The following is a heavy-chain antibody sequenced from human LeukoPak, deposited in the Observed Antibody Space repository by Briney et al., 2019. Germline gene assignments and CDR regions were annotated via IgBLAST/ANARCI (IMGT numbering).Heavy chain of an antibody. Sequence: ASVKVSCKASGYTFTSHGISWVRQAPGQGLEWMGWISVYNGNTNYAQKVQGRVSMTTDRFTSTAYMELRSLRSDDTAVYYCARDCSSTSCQPFDYWGQGTLVTVSS. J-gene: IGHJ4*01. V-gene: IGHV1-18*01. CDR1: GYTFTSHG. CDR2: ISVYNGNT. D-gene: IGHD2-2*01. CDR3: ARDCSSTSCQPFDY.